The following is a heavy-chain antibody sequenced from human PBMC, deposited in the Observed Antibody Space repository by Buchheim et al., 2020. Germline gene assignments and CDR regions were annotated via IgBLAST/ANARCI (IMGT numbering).Heavy chain of an antibody. V-gene: IGHV3-30*04. D-gene: IGHD1-14*01. CDR2: ISYDGSNK. Sequence: QVQLVESGGGVVQPGRSLRLSCAASGFTFSSYAMHWVRQAPGKGLEWVAVISYDGSNKYYADSVKGRFTISRDNAKNSLYLQMNSLRVEDTAVYYCSRAEDYWGQGTL. J-gene: IGHJ4*02. CDR3: SRAEDY. CDR1: GFTFSSYA.